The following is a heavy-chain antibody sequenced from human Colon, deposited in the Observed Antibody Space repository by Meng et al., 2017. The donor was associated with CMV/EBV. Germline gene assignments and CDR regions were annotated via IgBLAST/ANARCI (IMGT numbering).Heavy chain of an antibody. J-gene: IGHJ4*02. CDR1: FSLNTVQLS. CDR2: VYWNDDK. D-gene: IGHD5-12*01. V-gene: IGHV2-5*01. CDR3: AHGGSGYDFGAGGFDY. Sequence: FSLNTVQLSVGWIRQPPGKALEWLALVYWNDDKRHNPSLKNRLTVTKDTSKNQVVLRVTNMDPADSGTYFCAHGGSGYDFGAGGFDYWGQGTLVTVSS.